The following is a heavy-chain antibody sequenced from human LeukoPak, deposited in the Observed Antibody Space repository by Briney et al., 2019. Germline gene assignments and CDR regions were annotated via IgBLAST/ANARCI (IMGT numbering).Heavy chain of an antibody. CDR2: ISGSGGST. CDR3: ARARKSGGITMLRGVKDRGWFDR. J-gene: IGHJ5*02. D-gene: IGHD3-10*01. V-gene: IGHV3-23*01. CDR1: GFTFSSYA. Sequence: GGSLRLSCAASGFTFSSYAMSWVRQAPGKGLQWVSAISGSGGSTYYSDSVKGRFTISRDNSKSTLYLQMNSLRAEDTAVYYCARARKSGGITMLRGVKDRGWFDRWGQGTLVTVSS.